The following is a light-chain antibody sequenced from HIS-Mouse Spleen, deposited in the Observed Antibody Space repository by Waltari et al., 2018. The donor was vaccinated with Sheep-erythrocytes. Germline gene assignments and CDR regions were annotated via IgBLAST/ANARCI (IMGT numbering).Light chain of an antibody. CDR2: DVS. CDR1: SSDVGGYNY. J-gene: IGLJ1*01. V-gene: IGLV2-11*01. Sequence: QSALPQPRSVSGSPGQSVTISCTGPSSDVGGYNYVSWYQQHTGKAPKLMIYDVSNRPSGVPDRFSGSKSGNTASLTISGLQAEDEADYYCCSYAGSYNHVFATGTKVTVL. CDR3: CSYAGSYNHV.